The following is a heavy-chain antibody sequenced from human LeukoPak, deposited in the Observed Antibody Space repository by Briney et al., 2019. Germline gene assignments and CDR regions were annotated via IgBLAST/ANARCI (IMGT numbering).Heavy chain of an antibody. J-gene: IGHJ6*03. CDR3: ARDRGTTGPSYYYYMDV. Sequence: GGSLRLSCAASGFTFSSYWMSWVRQAPGKGLEWVANIKQDGSEKYYVDSVKGRFTISRDNSKNTLYLQMNSLGAEDTAVYYCARDRGTTGPSYYYYMDVWGKGTTVTVSS. V-gene: IGHV3-7*03. D-gene: IGHD1-7*01. CDR1: GFTFSSYW. CDR2: IKQDGSEK.